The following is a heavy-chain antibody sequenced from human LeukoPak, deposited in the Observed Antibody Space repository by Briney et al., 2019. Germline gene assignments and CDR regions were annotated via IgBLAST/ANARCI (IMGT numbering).Heavy chain of an antibody. V-gene: IGHV1-24*01. CDR3: ATTTMILTGVDAFDI. CDR1: GYTPTELS. J-gene: IGHJ3*02. CDR2: FDPEDGET. D-gene: IGHD3-22*01. Sequence: ASVKVSCKVSGYTPTELSMHWVRQAPGKGLEWMGGFDPEDGETIYAQRFQGRVTMTEDTSTDTAYMELSSLRSEDTAVYYCATTTMILTGVDAFDIWGQGTMVTVSS.